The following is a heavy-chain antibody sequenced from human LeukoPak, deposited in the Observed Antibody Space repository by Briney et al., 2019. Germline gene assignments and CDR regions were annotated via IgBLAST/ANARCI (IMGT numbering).Heavy chain of an antibody. J-gene: IGHJ3*02. Sequence: ASVKVPCKAPGYTLSSYHMSWVRQAPGQGLEWMGWINGYNGNTKYAQKIQGRVTMTTDSSTNTAYMDMRRLRSDDTAVYYCARNEGTYGLPFEIWGQGTMVTVSS. V-gene: IGHV1-18*01. CDR2: INGYNGNT. D-gene: IGHD4-17*01. CDR3: ARNEGTYGLPFEI. CDR1: GYTLSSYH.